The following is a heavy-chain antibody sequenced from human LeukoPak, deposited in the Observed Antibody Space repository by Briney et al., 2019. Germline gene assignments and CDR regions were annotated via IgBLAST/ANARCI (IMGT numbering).Heavy chain of an antibody. CDR1: GYSFTSYW. V-gene: IGHV5-51*01. CDR2: IYPGDSDT. D-gene: IGHD1-26*01. J-gene: IGHJ4*02. Sequence: GESLKISCKGSGYSFTSYWIGWVRQMPGKGLEWMGIIYPGDSDTRYSPSFQGQVTISADKSISTAYLQWSSLKASDTAMYYCARSGGSNNGGVFFDYWGQGTLVTVSS. CDR3: ARSGGSNNGGVFFDY.